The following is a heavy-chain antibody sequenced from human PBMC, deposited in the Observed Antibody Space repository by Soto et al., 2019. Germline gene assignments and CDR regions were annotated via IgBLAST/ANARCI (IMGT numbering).Heavy chain of an antibody. CDR3: GSRH. V-gene: IGHV3-15*07. J-gene: IGHJ4*02. Sequence: GGSLRLSCAASGFNFNYAWMNWVRQAPGKGLEWVGHIKSKSDGGTTDYAAPVKGRFTISRDDSRNMVYLQMNSLKIEDTAMYYCGSRHWGPGTPVTVSS. CDR1: GFNFNYAW. CDR2: IKSKSDGGTT.